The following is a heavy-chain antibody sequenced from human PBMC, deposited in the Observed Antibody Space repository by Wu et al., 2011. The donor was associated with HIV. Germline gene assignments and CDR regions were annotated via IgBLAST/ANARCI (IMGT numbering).Heavy chain of an antibody. D-gene: IGHD3-16*02. CDR3: ATVRRLGELSPPLDY. Sequence: EFQLEQSGAEVKKPGAPVKISCKVSGYTFTDYQMHWVQQAPGKGLEWMGGFDPEDGETIYAQKFQGRVTMTEDTSTDTAYMELSSLRSEDTAVYYCATVRRLGELSPPLDYWGQGTLVTVSS. V-gene: IGHV1-69-2*01. J-gene: IGHJ4*02. CDR1: GYTFTDYQ. CDR2: FDPEDGET.